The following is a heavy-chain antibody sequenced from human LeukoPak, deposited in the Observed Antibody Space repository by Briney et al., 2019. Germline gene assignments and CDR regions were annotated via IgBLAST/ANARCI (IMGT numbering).Heavy chain of an antibody. D-gene: IGHD3/OR15-3a*01. CDR1: GFTFSNYD. V-gene: IGHV3-13*01. CDR2: IGSADDT. CDR3: ARGTWTYYMDV. Sequence: PGGSLRLSCAASGFTFSNYDIHWVRHATGKGLEWVSSIGSADDTYYRGSVQGRFTISRDNAKNSLYLQMNSLRAGDTAVYYCARGTWTYYMDVWGKGTTVTVSS. J-gene: IGHJ6*03.